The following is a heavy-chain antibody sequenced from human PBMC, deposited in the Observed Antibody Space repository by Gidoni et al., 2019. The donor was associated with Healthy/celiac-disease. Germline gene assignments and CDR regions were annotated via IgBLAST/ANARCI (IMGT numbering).Heavy chain of an antibody. D-gene: IGHD5-18*01. CDR3: ARGEYSYGFPDAFDI. CDR2: ISYDGSNK. Sequence: QVQLVESGGGVVQPGRSLRLSRAASGFTVSSYAMHWVRQAPGKGLEWVAVISYDGSNKYYADSVKGRFTISRDNSKNTLYLQMNSLRAEDTAVYYCARGEYSYGFPDAFDIWGQGTMVTVSS. V-gene: IGHV3-30*01. J-gene: IGHJ3*02. CDR1: GFTVSSYA.